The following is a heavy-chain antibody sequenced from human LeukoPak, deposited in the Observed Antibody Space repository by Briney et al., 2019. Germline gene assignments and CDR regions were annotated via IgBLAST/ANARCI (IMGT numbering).Heavy chain of an antibody. CDR1: GFTFSSYS. CDR2: ISSSSSTI. J-gene: IGHJ3*02. CDR3: ARDHGDYDFNDAFDI. Sequence: GGSLRLSCAASGFTFSSYSMNWVRQAPGKGLEWVSYISSSSSTIYYADSVKGRFTISRDNAKNSLYLQMNSLRAEDTAVYYCARDHGDYDFNDAFDIWGQGTTVTVSS. D-gene: IGHD4-17*01. V-gene: IGHV3-48*04.